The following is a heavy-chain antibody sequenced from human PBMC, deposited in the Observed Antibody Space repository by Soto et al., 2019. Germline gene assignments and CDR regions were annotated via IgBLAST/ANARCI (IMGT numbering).Heavy chain of an antibody. CDR1: GYTFTSYG. CDR3: ARDRVKGVNIMATMTTHYYHYGLDV. V-gene: IGHV1-18*01. J-gene: IGHJ6*02. D-gene: IGHD5-12*01. CDR2: ITADNGNT. Sequence: ASVQVSCKASGYTFTSYGFRWVRQAPGQGLAWLGWITADNGNTKYAQKFQGRVTISTDTSTSTAYMELRSLSSDDTAVYYCARDRVKGVNIMATMTTHYYHYGLDVWGQGTTVTVSS.